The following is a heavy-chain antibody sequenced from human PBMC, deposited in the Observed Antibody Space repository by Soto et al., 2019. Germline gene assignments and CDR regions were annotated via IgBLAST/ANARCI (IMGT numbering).Heavy chain of an antibody. J-gene: IGHJ4*02. CDR1: VFSFMTSW. D-gene: IGHD1-1*01. CDR3: ASQLLYGY. Sequence: PGRSLRLSCAPSVFSFMTSWMHWVRQAPGKGLVWVARMNSDGSTISYADSVKGRFTISRDNAKNTLFLQMNSLRVEDTALYYCASQLLYGYWGQGTLVTVSS. CDR2: MNSDGSTI. V-gene: IGHV3-74*01.